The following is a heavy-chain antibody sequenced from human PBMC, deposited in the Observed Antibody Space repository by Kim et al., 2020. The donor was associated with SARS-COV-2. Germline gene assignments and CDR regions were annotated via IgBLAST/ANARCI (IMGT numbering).Heavy chain of an antibody. CDR2: IYYSGST. V-gene: IGHV4-39*07. CDR3: ASIVGATRYFDY. J-gene: IGHJ4*02. Sequence: SETLSLTCTVSGGSISSSSYYWGWIRQPPGKGLEWIGSIYYSGSTYYNPSLKSRVTISVDTSKNQFSLKLSSVTAADTAVYYCASIVGATRYFDYWGQGTLVTVSS. CDR1: GGSISSSSYY. D-gene: IGHD1-26*01.